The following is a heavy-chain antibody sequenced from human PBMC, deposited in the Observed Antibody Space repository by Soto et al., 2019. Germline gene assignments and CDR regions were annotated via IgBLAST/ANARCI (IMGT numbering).Heavy chain of an antibody. V-gene: IGHV3-74*01. CDR3: ARDPARNCFDT. J-gene: IGHJ5*02. Sequence: EVQLVESGGGLVQLGGSVRLSCAASGFTFNNYFIHWVRQAPGRGLVWVSRVKGDGSVINYADSVKGRFTISVDNAKNMVHLKMDSLRVEDTAVYYCARDPARNCFDTWGQGTLVTVSS. D-gene: IGHD6-6*01. CDR1: GFTFNNYF. CDR2: VKGDGSVI.